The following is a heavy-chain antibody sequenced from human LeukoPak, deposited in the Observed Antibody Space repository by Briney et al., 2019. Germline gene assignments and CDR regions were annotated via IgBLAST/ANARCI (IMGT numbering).Heavy chain of an antibody. D-gene: IGHD3-22*01. J-gene: IGHJ4*02. CDR3: ARLYYDSSGYYQICYFDY. CDR2: IYYSGST. CDR1: GGSISSSSYY. Sequence: SETLSLTCTVSGGSISSSSYYWGWIRQPPGKGLEWIGSIYYSGSTYYNPSLKSRVTISVDTSKNQFSLNLSSVTAADTAVYYCARLYYDSSGYYQICYFDYWGQGTLVTVSS. V-gene: IGHV4-39*01.